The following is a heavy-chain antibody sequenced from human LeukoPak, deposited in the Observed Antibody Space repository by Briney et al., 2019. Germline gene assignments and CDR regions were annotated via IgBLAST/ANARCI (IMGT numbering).Heavy chain of an antibody. CDR1: GGSFSGYY. Sequence: SETLSLTCAVYGGSFSGYYWSWIRQPPGKGLEWIGEINHSGSTNYNPSLKSRVTISVDTSKNQFSLKLSSVTAADTAVYYCVRCSSCYSPGWFDPWGRGTLVTVSS. V-gene: IGHV4-34*01. CDR3: VRCSSCYSPGWFDP. J-gene: IGHJ5*02. D-gene: IGHD2-15*01. CDR2: INHSGST.